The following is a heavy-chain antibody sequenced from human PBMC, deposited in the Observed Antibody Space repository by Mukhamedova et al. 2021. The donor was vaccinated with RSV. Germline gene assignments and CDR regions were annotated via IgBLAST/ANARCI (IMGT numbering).Heavy chain of an antibody. D-gene: IGHD2-15*01. J-gene: IGHJ4*02. CDR3: ARVAGRCSGGSCSYYFAY. Sequence: VRQATGQGLEWMGWMNPNSGNTGYAQKFQGRVTMTRNTSISTAYMELSSLRSEDTAVYYCARVAGRCSGGSCSYYFAYWGQGTLV. CDR2: MNPNSGNT. V-gene: IGHV1-8*01.